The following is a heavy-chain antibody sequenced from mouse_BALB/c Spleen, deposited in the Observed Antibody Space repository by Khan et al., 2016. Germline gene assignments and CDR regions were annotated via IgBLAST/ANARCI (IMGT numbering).Heavy chain of an antibody. V-gene: IGHV1S135*01. CDR2: IDPYNGGT. CDR3: AREGITTVVAKGLDY. Sequence: VQLQQPGPELVKPGASVKVSCKASGYAFTSYNLYWVKQSHGKSLEWIGYIDPYNGGTSYNQKFKGKATLTVDKSSSTAYMHLNSLTSDDSAVYYFAREGITTVVAKGLDYWGQGTTLTVSS. J-gene: IGHJ2*01. CDR1: GYAFTSYN. D-gene: IGHD1-1*01.